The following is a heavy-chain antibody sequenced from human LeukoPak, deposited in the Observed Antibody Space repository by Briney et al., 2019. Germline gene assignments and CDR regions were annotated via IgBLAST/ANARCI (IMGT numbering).Heavy chain of an antibody. Sequence: GGSLRLSCAASGFTFSSYAMSWVRQAPGKGLEWVAGISFSRGRTDYADSVKGRFTISRDNSKNTLYLQVNILRAEDTAVYYCARDYSGYYYYYYMDVWGKGTTVTVSS. CDR1: GFTFSSYA. J-gene: IGHJ6*03. D-gene: IGHD3-10*01. CDR3: ARDYSGYYYYYYMDV. V-gene: IGHV3-23*01. CDR2: ISFSRGRT.